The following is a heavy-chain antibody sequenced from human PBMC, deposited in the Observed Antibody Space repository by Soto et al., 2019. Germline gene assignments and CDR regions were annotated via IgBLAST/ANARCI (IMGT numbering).Heavy chain of an antibody. D-gene: IGHD1-1*01. CDR3: VRRYDPYYFDY. CDR2: VYGSDDK. J-gene: IGHJ4*02. V-gene: IGHV2-5*04. Sequence: QITLQESGPTLVKPTQTLTLTCTFSGFSLTTSAVAVGWIRQPPGRALEWLAIVYGSDDKFYSPSLRSRLTITKDNSKNQVVLTLTDMDPVDTGTYCCVRRYDPYYFDYWGQGTLVTVSS. CDR1: GFSLTTSAVA.